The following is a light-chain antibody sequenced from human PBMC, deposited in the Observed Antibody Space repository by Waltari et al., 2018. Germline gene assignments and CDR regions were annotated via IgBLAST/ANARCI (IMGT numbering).Light chain of an antibody. CDR1: QGISSY. CDR3: LQVNSYPFT. V-gene: IGKV1-9*01. CDR2: GGS. J-gene: IGKJ3*01. Sequence: IQLTQSPLSLSASVGVRVTITCRASQGISSYLAWYQQKAGRAPKLLIYGGSTLPNGVPSRFSGSGFGTDFTLTISSLQAEDFATYYCLQVNSYPFTFGPGTTVDIK.